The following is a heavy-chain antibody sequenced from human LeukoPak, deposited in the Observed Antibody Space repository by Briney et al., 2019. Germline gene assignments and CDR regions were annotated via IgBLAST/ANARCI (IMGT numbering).Heavy chain of an antibody. Sequence: SQTLSLTCTVSGGSISSGGYYWSWIRQHPGEGLEWIGYIYYSGSTYYNPSLKSRVTISVDTSKNQFSLKLSSVTAADTAVYYCARSTMIVVDANWFDPWGQGTLVTVSS. CDR2: IYYSGST. V-gene: IGHV4-31*03. D-gene: IGHD3-22*01. J-gene: IGHJ5*02. CDR1: GGSISSGGYY. CDR3: ARSTMIVVDANWFDP.